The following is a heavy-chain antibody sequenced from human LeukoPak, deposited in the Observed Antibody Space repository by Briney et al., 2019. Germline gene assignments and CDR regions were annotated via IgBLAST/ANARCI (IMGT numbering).Heavy chain of an antibody. CDR2: INHSGST. J-gene: IGHJ6*03. CDR1: GGSFSGYY. Sequence: SETLSLTCAVYGGSFSGYYWSWIRQPPGKGREWIGEINHSGSTNYNPSLKSRVTISVDTSKNQFSLKLSSVTAADTAVYYCARPMIGPYYYYYMDVWGKGTTVTVSS. CDR3: ARPMIGPYYYYYMDV. V-gene: IGHV4-34*01. D-gene: IGHD3-22*01.